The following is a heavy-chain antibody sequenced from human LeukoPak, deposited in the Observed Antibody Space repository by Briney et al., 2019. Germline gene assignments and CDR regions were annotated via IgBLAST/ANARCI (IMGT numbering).Heavy chain of an antibody. CDR1: GFTFSDYN. D-gene: IGHD6-6*01. CDR3: TFPRGSSSSFFDQADFDY. V-gene: IGHV3-7*01. J-gene: IGHJ4*02. CDR2: IKQDGSEK. Sequence: QAGGSLRLSCAASGFTFSDYNMGWMRQAPGKGLEWVANIKQDGSEKYYVDSVKGRFTISRDNAKNSLYLQMNSLRAEDTAVYYCTFPRGSSSSFFDQADFDYWGQGTLVTVSS.